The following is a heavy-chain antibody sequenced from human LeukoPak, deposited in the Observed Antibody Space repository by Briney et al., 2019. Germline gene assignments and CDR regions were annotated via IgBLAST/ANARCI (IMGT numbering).Heavy chain of an antibody. Sequence: RASVKVSCKASGYTFTGYYMHWVRQAPGQGLEWMGWINPNSGGTNYAQKFQGRVTMTRDTSISTAYMELSRLRSGDTAVYYCARTYYDFWSGYYPDYYYGMDVWGQGTTVTVSS. CDR1: GYTFTGYY. J-gene: IGHJ6*02. CDR2: INPNSGGT. V-gene: IGHV1-2*02. CDR3: ARTYYDFWSGYYPDYYYGMDV. D-gene: IGHD3-3*01.